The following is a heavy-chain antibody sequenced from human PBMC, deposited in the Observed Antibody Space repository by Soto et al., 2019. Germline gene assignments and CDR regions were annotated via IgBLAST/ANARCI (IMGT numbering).Heavy chain of an antibody. CDR2: ISSTGSYA. CDR3: ARDSSITPRPLDY. CDR1: GFTFRDYY. V-gene: IGHV3-11*06. J-gene: IGHJ4*02. D-gene: IGHD6-6*01. Sequence: PGGSLRLSXAASGFTFRDYYMSWIRQAPGKGLEWVSYISSTGSYAKYADSVKGRFTISRDNAKNSLYLQMNSLRAEDTAVYYCARDSSITPRPLDYWGQGTPVTVS.